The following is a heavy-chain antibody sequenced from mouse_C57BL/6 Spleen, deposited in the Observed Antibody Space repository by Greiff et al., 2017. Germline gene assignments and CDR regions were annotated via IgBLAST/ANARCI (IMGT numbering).Heavy chain of an antibody. CDR1: GYTFTSYW. D-gene: IGHD2-4*01. CDR2: IDPTSGGT. CDR3: TRDDYDGFAY. V-gene: IGHV1-72*01. J-gene: IGHJ3*01. Sequence: QVQLQQPGAELVKPGASVKLSCKASGYTFTSYWMHWVKQRPGRGLEWIGRIDPTSGGTKYNAKFKSKATLTVDKPSSTAYMQLSSLTSEDSAVYACTRDDYDGFAYWGQGTLVTVSA.